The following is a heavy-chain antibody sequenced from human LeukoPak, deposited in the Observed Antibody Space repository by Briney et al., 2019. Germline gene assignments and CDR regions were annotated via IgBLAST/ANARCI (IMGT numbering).Heavy chain of an antibody. Sequence: ASVKVSCKASGYTFTGYYMHWVRQAPGQGLEWMGWINPNSGGTNYAQKFQGRVTMTRDTSISTAYMELSRLRSDDTAVYYCARSEFLEWYLGVGDYYYMDVWGKGTTVTVSS. CDR3: ARSEFLEWYLGVGDYYYMDV. D-gene: IGHD3-3*01. J-gene: IGHJ6*03. CDR1: GYTFTGYY. V-gene: IGHV1-2*02. CDR2: INPNSGGT.